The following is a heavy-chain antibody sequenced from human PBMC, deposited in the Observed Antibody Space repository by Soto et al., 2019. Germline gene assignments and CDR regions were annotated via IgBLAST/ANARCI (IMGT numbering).Heavy chain of an antibody. CDR2: IYYTGST. Sequence: VQLVESGGGLVQWGGSLRLSCAASGFTFSGYSVNWVRQAPGKGLEWIGYIYYTGSTYYSPSLKSRVTISVDTSKNQFSLKLSSVTAADTAVYYCARDEEVNYSEYGGSDYYYGLDVWAKGSRSPSP. V-gene: IGHV4-31*02. CDR1: GFTFSGYS. CDR3: ARDEEVNYSEYGGSDYYYGLDV. D-gene: IGHD4-17*01. J-gene: IGHJ6*02.